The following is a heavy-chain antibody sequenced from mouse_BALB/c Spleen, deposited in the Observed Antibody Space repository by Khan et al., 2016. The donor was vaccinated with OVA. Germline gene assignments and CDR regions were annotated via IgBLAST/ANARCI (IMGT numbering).Heavy chain of an antibody. CDR2: VNPSTGYT. CDR3: VNHCSSSAWFTY. Sequence: QVRLQQSGAELAKPGASVKMSCKASGYTFTNYWMHWVKQRPGQGLEWIGYVNPSTGYTEYNQKFKDKATLTADKSSSTAYMQLSSLTSEDSAVYYCVNHCSSSAWFTYWGQGTLVTVSA. V-gene: IGHV1-7*01. CDR1: GYTFTNYW. J-gene: IGHJ3*01. D-gene: IGHD1-1*01.